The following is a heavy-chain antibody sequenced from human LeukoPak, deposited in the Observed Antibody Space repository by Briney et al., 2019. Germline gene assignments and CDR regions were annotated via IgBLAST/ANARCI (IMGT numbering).Heavy chain of an antibody. CDR3: AKGVDYCSGGSCPADY. J-gene: IGHJ4*02. CDR1: GFTFSNYG. D-gene: IGHD2-15*01. CDR2: ISYDGNNK. V-gene: IGHV3-30*18. Sequence: GGSLRLSCADSGFTFSNYGIHWVRQAPGKGLEWVAVISYDGNNKYYADSVKGRFTISRDNSKNTLFLQMNSLRAEDTAVYYCAKGVDYCSGGSCPADYWGPGTLVTVSS.